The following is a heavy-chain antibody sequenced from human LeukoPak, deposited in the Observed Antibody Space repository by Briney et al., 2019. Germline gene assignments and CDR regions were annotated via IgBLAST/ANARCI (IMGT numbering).Heavy chain of an antibody. V-gene: IGHV1-2*02. D-gene: IGHD3-16*02. J-gene: IGHJ4*02. CDR1: RYTFTGYY. Sequence: ASVKVSCKASRYTFTGYYMHWVRQAPGHGLEWMGWINPNSGGTNYAQKFQGRVTMTRDTSISTAYMELSRLRSDDTAVYYCARGSPRMITFGGVIVTLSFDYWGQGTLVTVSS. CDR2: INPNSGGT. CDR3: ARGSPRMITFGGVIVTLSFDY.